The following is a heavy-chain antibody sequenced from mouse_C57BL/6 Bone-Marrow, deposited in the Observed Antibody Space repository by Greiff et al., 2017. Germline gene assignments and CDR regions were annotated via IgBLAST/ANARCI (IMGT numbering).Heavy chain of an antibody. J-gene: IGHJ4*01. Sequence: EVKLVESGGDLVKPGGSLKLSCAASGFTFSSYGMSWVRQTPDKRLEWVATISSGGSYTYYPDSVKGRFTISRDNAKNTLYLQMSILKSEDTAMYYCARPTVYYAMDYWGQGTSVTVSS. V-gene: IGHV5-6*01. CDR3: ARPTVYYAMDY. CDR2: ISSGGSYT. CDR1: GFTFSSYG. D-gene: IGHD1-1*01.